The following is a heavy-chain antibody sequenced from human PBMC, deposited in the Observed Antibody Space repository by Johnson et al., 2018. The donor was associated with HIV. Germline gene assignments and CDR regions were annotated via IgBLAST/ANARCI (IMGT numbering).Heavy chain of an antibody. CDR1: GFTFSDHY. J-gene: IGHJ3*02. CDR3: ARGGGHVRGNYRYDIGAFDM. Sequence: QVQLVESGGGLVKPGGALRLSCAASGFTFSDHYMNWMRQAPGKGLEWVSYISSSGSTVYYADSVKGRFTVSRDNAKNSLFHQMNTLRDEDRAVSYCARGGGHVRGNYRYDIGAFDMWGQGTMVTVSS. D-gene: IGHD3-16*02. CDR2: ISSSGSTV. V-gene: IGHV3-11*04.